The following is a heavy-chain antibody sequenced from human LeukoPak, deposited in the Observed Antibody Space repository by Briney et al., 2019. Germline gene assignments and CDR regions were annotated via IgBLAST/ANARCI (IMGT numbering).Heavy chain of an antibody. Sequence: GRSLRLSCAASGFTFSSYAMHWVRQAPGKGLEWVAVISYDGSNKYYADSVKGRFTISRDNSKNTLYLQMNSLRAEDTAVYYCARESWYCSSTSCYTNGFDYRGQGTLVTVSS. V-gene: IGHV3-30-3*01. CDR1: GFTFSSYA. CDR2: ISYDGSNK. J-gene: IGHJ4*02. CDR3: ARESWYCSSTSCYTNGFDY. D-gene: IGHD2-2*02.